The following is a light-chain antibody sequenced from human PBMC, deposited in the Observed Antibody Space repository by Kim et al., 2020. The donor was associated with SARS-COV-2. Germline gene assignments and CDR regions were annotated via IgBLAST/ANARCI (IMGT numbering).Light chain of an antibody. J-gene: IGLJ3*02. CDR2: STN. V-gene: IGLV7-43*01. CDR3: LLYFGGPNWL. CDR1: TGTVTSGYY. Sequence: GGTVTLTCASSTGTVTSGYYPNWFQQRPGQPPRPLICSTNNKHSWTPARFSGSLLGGKAALSLSAVQPEDEAEYYCLLYFGGPNWLFGGGTQLTVL.